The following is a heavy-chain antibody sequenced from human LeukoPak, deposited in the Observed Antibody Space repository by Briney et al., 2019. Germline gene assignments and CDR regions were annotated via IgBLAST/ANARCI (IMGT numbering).Heavy chain of an antibody. V-gene: IGHV1-46*01. CDR3: ARGLFSSSWKIVLWGRAFDY. J-gene: IGHJ4*02. D-gene: IGHD6-13*01. CDR1: GYTFTNYY. CDR2: TNPSGGST. Sequence: ASVKVSCKASGYTFTNYYMHWVRQALGQGLEWMGITNPSGGSTTYAQKFQGRVTMIRDTSTSTVYMELSSLRSEDTAVYYCARGLFSSSWKIVLWGRAFDYWGQGTLVTVSS.